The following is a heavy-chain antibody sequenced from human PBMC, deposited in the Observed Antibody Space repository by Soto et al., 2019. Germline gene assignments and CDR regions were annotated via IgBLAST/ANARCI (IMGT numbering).Heavy chain of an antibody. J-gene: IGHJ6*02. Sequence: GGSLILSCEASGFTFIKFGIHWVRQAPGKGLEWVAVVSYDGSFKYYADSVKGRFTISRDNSKNTLYLQMNSLRPEDTALYYCAKDSDQQLFDYYYYGMDVWGQGTTVSVSS. CDR3: AKDSDQQLFDYYYYGMDV. CDR2: VSYDGSFK. D-gene: IGHD2-2*01. CDR1: GFTFIKFG. V-gene: IGHV3-30*18.